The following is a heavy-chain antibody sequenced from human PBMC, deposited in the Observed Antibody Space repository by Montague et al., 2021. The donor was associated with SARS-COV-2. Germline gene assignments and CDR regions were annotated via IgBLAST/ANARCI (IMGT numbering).Heavy chain of an antibody. CDR3: ARAQNTCFIANCVNYFEV. Sequence: SETLSLTCEVSGDSISSYYWGWIRQSPGKGLEWIGYVHYTGSTKYTPPLKTRVTLSLDTPKNHFSLKLRSVTAADTAIYYCARAQNTCFIANCVNYFEVWGLGALVTVSS. J-gene: IGHJ4*02. V-gene: IGHV4-59*01. CDR1: GDSISSYY. D-gene: IGHD1-1*01. CDR2: VHYTGST.